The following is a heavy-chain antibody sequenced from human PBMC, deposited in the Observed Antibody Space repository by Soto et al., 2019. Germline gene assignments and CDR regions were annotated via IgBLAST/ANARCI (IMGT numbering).Heavy chain of an antibody. CDR2: INHVATT. D-gene: IGHD3-22*01. CDR1: VGSFGGYY. J-gene: IGHJ4*02. Sequence: VQLQQWGAGLLKPSGTLSLTCEVSVGSFGGYYWSWIRQPPGKGLGWIGEINHVATTNYNPSLKSRVTISLDMSKNQFSLKLTAVTAADTAVYYCARHYYDSTGYYRSPLGHWGQGTLVTVSS. V-gene: IGHV4-34*01. CDR3: ARHYYDSTGYYRSPLGH.